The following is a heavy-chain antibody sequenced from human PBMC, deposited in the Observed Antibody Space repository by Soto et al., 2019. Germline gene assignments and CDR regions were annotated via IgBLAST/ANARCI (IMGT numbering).Heavy chain of an antibody. J-gene: IGHJ4*02. D-gene: IGHD3-3*01. CDR1: GGSISSYY. Sequence: XATLSLTCTVSGGSISSYYWSWIRQPPGKGLEWIGYIYYSGSTNYNPSLKSRVTISVDTSKNQFSLKLSSVTAADTAVYYCARGADFWSGYFDYWGQGTLVTVSS. V-gene: IGHV4-59*01. CDR2: IYYSGST. CDR3: ARGADFWSGYFDY.